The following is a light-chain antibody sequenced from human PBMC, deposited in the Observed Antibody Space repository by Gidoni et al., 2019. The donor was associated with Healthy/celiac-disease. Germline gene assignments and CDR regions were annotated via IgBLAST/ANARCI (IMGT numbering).Light chain of an antibody. CDR1: QSVSSSY. V-gene: IGKV3-20*01. J-gene: IGKJ4*01. CDR3: QQYGSSPLT. Sequence: EIVFTQSPGPLSLSPGERATLSCRASQSVSSSYLAWYQQKPGQAPRLLIYGASSRAPGIPDRFSGSGSGTDFTLTISRLEPEDFAVYYCQQYGSSPLTFGGGTKVEIK. CDR2: GAS.